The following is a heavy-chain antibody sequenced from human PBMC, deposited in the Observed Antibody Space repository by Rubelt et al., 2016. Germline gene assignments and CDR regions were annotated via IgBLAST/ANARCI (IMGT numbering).Heavy chain of an antibody. CDR3: ARVVVTAILDAFDI. CDR1: GFLFSSHW. Sequence: ASGFLFSSHWMSWVRQAPGKGLEWVANINQDGGERYYVDSVKGRFTISRDNAKNSLYLQMDTLRVEDTAVYYCARVVVTAILDAFDIWGQGTMVTVSS. V-gene: IGHV3-7*02. J-gene: IGHJ3*02. D-gene: IGHD2-21*02. CDR2: INQDGGER.